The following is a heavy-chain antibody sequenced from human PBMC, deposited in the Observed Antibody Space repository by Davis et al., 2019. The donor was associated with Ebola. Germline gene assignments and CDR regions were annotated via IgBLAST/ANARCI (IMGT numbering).Heavy chain of an antibody. CDR1: GEPFSGYS. J-gene: IGHJ4*02. Sequence: MPSETLSLTCAVYGEPFSGYSWSWIRQPPGVGLGWIGEINHSGSTNYNPSLKSRVTISLDTSKNQFSLKLSSVTAADTAVYYCARGPRVGALFDYWGQGTLVTVSS. V-gene: IGHV4-34*01. CDR2: INHSGST. D-gene: IGHD1-26*01. CDR3: ARGPRVGALFDY.